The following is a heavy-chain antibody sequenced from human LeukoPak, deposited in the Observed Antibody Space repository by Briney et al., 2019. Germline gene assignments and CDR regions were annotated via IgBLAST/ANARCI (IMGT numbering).Heavy chain of an antibody. J-gene: IGHJ3*02. Sequence: SETLSLTCTVSGYSISSGYYWGWIRQPPGKGLEWIGSIYHSGSTYYNPSLKSRVTISVDTSKNQFSLKLSSVTAADTAVYYCARDRTLLWFGELGDAFDIWGQGTMVTVSS. CDR2: IYHSGST. V-gene: IGHV4-38-2*02. CDR3: ARDRTLLWFGELGDAFDI. CDR1: GYSISSGYY. D-gene: IGHD3-10*01.